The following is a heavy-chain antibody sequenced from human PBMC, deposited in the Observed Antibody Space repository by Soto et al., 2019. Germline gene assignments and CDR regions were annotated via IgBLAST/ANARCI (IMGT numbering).Heavy chain of an antibody. J-gene: IGHJ3*02. Sequence: QVQLQESGPGLVKPSETLSLTCTVSGDSMRSYYWSWIRQPPGKGLEWIGYIYYSGSTNYNPSRKSRVTISVHTSKNQFPLKLSSVTAADTAVYYCASLSMGTFGGIRKDAFDIWGQGTMVTVSS. CDR1: GDSMRSYY. D-gene: IGHD3-16*01. CDR2: IYYSGST. CDR3: ASLSMGTFGGIRKDAFDI. V-gene: IGHV4-59*08.